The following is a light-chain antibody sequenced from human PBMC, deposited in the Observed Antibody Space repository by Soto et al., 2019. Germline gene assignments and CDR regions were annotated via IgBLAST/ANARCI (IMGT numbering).Light chain of an antibody. CDR3: QQSHGIPYT. V-gene: IGKV1-39*01. CDR2: AAS. Sequence: DLQMTPSPSSLSASVGDRVTITCRASQTISTYLNWYQQNQGKAPKLLIYAASTLQGGVPSRFCGSGSGTDFTLTISSLQPEDFATYYCQQSHGIPYTFGQGTKLEIK. J-gene: IGKJ2*01. CDR1: QTISTY.